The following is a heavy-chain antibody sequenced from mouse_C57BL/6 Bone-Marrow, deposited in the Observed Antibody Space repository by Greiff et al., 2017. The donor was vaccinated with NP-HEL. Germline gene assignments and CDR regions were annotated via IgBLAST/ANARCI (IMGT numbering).Heavy chain of an antibody. CDR1: GFAFSSSW. J-gene: IGHJ1*03. D-gene: IGHD1-1*01. V-gene: IGHV1-82*01. Sequence: VKLVESGPELVKPGASVKISCKASGFAFSSSWMNWVKQRPGKGLEWIGRIYPGDGDTNYNEKFKGKATLTADNTSSTAYMQLSSLTSEDSAVYFSARLGITTVVAPYFDVWGTGTTVTVSS. CDR2: IYPGDGDT. CDR3: ARLGITTVVAPYFDV.